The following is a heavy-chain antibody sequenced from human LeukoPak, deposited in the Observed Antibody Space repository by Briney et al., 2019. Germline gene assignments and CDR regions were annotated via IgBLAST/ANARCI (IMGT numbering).Heavy chain of an antibody. V-gene: IGHV1-46*01. CDR2: INPSGGST. D-gene: IGHD3-22*01. Sequence: ASVTVSCKASGYTFTSYCMHWVRQAPGQGLEWMGIINPSGGSTSYAQKFQGRVTMTRDTSTSTVYMELSSLRSEDTAVYYCARGHYYDSSGYPPYYYYYMDVWGKGTTVTVPS. J-gene: IGHJ6*03. CDR1: GYTFTSYC. CDR3: ARGHYYDSSGYPPYYYYYMDV.